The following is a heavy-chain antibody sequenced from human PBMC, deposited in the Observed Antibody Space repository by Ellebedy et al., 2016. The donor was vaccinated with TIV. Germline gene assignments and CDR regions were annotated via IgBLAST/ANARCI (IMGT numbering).Heavy chain of an antibody. J-gene: IGHJ6*02. CDR1: GYTLTELS. V-gene: IGHV1-24*01. CDR2: FDPEDGER. CDR3: ARERVRYGSGTNYYYYYGMDV. Sequence: ASVKVSCKVSGYTLTELSMHWVRQAPGKGPEWMGGFDPEDGERIYAQKFQGRVTMTEDTSTDTTYMELSSLRSEDTAVYYCARERVRYGSGTNYYYYYGMDVWGQGTTVTVSS. D-gene: IGHD3-10*01.